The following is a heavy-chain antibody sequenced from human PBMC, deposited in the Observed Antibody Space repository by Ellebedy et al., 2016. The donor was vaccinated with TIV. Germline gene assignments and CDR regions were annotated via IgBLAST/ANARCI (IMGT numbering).Heavy chain of an antibody. CDR1: GFTFDDYA. CDR2: ISWDGGST. D-gene: IGHD3-22*01. CDR3: AKDGGYDSSGYYFDY. J-gene: IGHJ4*02. V-gene: IGHV3-43D*03. Sequence: GGSLRLXXAASGFTFDDYAMHWVRQAPGKGLEWVSLISWDGGSTYYADSVKGRFTISRDNSKNSLYLQMNSLRAEDTALYYCAKDGGYDSSGYYFDYWGQGTLVTVSS.